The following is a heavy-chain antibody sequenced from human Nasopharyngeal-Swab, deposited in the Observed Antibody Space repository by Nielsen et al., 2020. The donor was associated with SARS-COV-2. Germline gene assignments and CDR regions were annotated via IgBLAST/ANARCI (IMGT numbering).Heavy chain of an antibody. CDR2: MNPNSGNT. J-gene: IGHJ5*02. CDR1: GYSFPSYD. D-gene: IGHD1-1*01. Sequence: ASVKVSCQASGYSFPSYDINWVRQATGQGLEWMGWMNPNSGNTGYAQKFQGRVTMTRNTSISTAYMELSSLRSEDTAVYYCAKAGRLEITGWFDPWGQGTLVTVSS. CDR3: AKAGRLEITGWFDP. V-gene: IGHV1-8*01.